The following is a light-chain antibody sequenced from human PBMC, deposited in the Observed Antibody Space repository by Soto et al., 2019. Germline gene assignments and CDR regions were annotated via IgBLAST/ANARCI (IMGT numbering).Light chain of an antibody. Sequence: EIVMTQPPATLSVSPGGRATLSCRASQSVSSNLAWYQQKPGQAPRLLVYGASTSATGIPARFSGSGSGTEFTLTISSLQSEDFAVYYCQQYTNWPLTFGGGAKVEIK. V-gene: IGKV3-15*01. CDR1: QSVSSN. CDR3: QQYTNWPLT. CDR2: GAS. J-gene: IGKJ4*01.